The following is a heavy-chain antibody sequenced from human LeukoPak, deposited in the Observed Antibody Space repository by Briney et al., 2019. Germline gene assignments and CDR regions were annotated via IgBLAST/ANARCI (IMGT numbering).Heavy chain of an antibody. CDR3: ATLRADSSGWYYFDC. V-gene: IGHV3-33*08. D-gene: IGHD6-19*01. CDR1: GFTFSSYG. J-gene: IGHJ4*02. CDR2: IWYDGSNK. Sequence: PGGSLRLSCAASGFTFSSYGMHWVRQAPGKGLEWVALIWYDGSNKYYADSVKGRFTISRDNSRNTLYLQMDSLRAEDTAVYYCATLRADSSGWYYFDCWGQGALVTVSS.